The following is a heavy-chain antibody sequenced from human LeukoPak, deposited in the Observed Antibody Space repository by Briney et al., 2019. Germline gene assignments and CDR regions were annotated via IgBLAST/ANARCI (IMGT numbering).Heavy chain of an antibody. Sequence: PGGSLRLSCAASGFTFSSYGMHWVRQAPGKGLEWVAVIWYDGSNKYYADSVKGRFTISRDNSKNTLYLQMNSLRAEDTAVYYCARDGVSREVDYWGQGTLVTVSS. J-gene: IGHJ4*02. CDR2: IWYDGSNK. V-gene: IGHV3-33*01. CDR3: ARDGVSREVDY. D-gene: IGHD3-10*01. CDR1: GFTFSSYG.